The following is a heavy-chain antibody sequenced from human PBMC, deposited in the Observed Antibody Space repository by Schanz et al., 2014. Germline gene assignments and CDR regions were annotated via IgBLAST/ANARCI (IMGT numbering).Heavy chain of an antibody. CDR2: INTADTT. CDR3: AKDMNREATAPES. D-gene: IGHD5-12*01. CDR1: GFTLSSYA. J-gene: IGHJ5*02. Sequence: VQLVDSGGGLVQPGGSLRLSCAASGFTLSSYALSWVRQSPGKGLEWVSAINTADTTYYADSVKGRFTVSRDNSKNTVYLHMNSLRDEDTAVYYCAKDMNREATAPESWGQGTLVVVSS. V-gene: IGHV3-23*04.